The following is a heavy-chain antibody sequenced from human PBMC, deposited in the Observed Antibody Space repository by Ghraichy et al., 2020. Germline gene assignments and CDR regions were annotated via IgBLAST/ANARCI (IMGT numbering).Heavy chain of an antibody. CDR3: ARRRQGGATPYYFDP. V-gene: IGHV4-34*01. CDR2: INDRGTT. D-gene: IGHD3-10*01. J-gene: IGHJ5*02. Sequence: SETLSLTCAVYGGSSSTYYYAWLRQPPGGGLEWIGDINDRGTTNYNPSLESRVTMSVDPAERQFALRVTSLTAADTAVYYCARRRQGGATPYYFDPWGQGARVTVSA. CDR1: GGSSSTYY.